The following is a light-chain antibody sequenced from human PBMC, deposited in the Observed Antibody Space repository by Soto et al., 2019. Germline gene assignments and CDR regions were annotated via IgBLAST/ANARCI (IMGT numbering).Light chain of an antibody. Sequence: SARTEPGSGFGSTGLSITIYCTGTSSDVGGYNYVSWYQQHPGKAPKLMIYDVSNRPSGVSNRFSGSKSGNTASLTISGLQAEDEADYYCSSYTSSSTRFGTGTKVTVL. CDR1: SSDVGGYNY. CDR3: SSYTSSSTR. V-gene: IGLV2-14*01. J-gene: IGLJ1*01. CDR2: DVS.